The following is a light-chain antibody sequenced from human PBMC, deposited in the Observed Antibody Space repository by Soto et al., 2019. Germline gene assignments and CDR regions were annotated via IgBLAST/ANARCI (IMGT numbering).Light chain of an antibody. V-gene: IGLV2-14*03. J-gene: IGLJ2*01. Sequence: QSALTQPASVSGSPGQSIAISCTGTSSDVGGYNFVSWYQQHPGKAPNPLIYDVTNRPSGVSNRFSGPKSGNTASLTISGLQAEDEADYYCSSYTGSSTPVVFGGGTQLTVL. CDR1: SSDVGGYNF. CDR2: DVT. CDR3: SSYTGSSTPVV.